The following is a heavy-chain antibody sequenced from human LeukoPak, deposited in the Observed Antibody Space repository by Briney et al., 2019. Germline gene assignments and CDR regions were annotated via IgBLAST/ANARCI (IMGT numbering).Heavy chain of an antibody. CDR2: LNPNSGGA. CDR3: AKEAVPGTNWFDP. Sequence: ASVTVSFKPSGYTFTGNYLHWVRQAPGQGLEWMGWLNPNSGGAHYAQKFQGRVTMTRDTSISTAYMELSRLRSDDTAIYFCAKEAVPGTNWFDPWGQGTLVIVSS. J-gene: IGHJ5*02. D-gene: IGHD6-19*01. V-gene: IGHV1-2*02. CDR1: GYTFTGNY.